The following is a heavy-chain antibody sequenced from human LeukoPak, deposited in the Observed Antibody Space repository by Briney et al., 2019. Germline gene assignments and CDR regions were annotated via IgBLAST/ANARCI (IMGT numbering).Heavy chain of an antibody. CDR2: INAGNGNT. CDR1: GGTFSSYA. CDR3: ARDSRITIGSFDY. D-gene: IGHD3-9*01. Sequence: ASVKVSCKASGGTFSSYAISWVRQAPGQRLEWMGWINAGNGNTKYSQKFEGRVTITRDTSASTAYMELSSLRSEDTAVYYCARDSRITIGSFDYWGQGTLVTVSS. J-gene: IGHJ4*02. V-gene: IGHV1-3*01.